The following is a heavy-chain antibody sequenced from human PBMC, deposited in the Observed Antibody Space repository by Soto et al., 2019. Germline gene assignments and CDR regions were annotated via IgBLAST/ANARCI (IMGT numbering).Heavy chain of an antibody. CDR1: GFTFSSYG. V-gene: IGHV3-30*18. CDR3: AKDLYSSGWSYYFDN. Sequence: QPGGSLRLSCAASGFTFSSYGMHWVRQAPGKGLEWVAIISYNGNNTYSADSVTRRFTISRDNSKQTLYLQMNSLRAEDTAVYYCAKDLYSSGWSYYFDNWGQGTLVTVSS. CDR2: ISYNGNNT. J-gene: IGHJ4*02. D-gene: IGHD3-22*01.